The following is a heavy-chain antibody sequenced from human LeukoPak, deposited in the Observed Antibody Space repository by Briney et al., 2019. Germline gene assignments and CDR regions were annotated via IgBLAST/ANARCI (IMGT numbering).Heavy chain of an antibody. Sequence: GGSLRLSCAASGFTFSSYAMSWVRQAPGKGLEWVSAISGSGGSTYYADSVKGRFTISRDNSKNTLYLQMNSLRAEDTAVYYCASCGEYYDFWSGYHYDAFDIWGQGTMVTVSS. CDR2: ISGSGGST. V-gene: IGHV3-23*01. J-gene: IGHJ3*02. CDR1: GFTFSSYA. D-gene: IGHD3-3*01. CDR3: ASCGEYYDFWSGYHYDAFDI.